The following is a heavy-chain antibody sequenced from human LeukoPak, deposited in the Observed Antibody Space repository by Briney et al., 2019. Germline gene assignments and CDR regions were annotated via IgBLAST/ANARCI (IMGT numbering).Heavy chain of an antibody. Sequence: GGSLRLSCAASGFTFSSYAMHWVRQAPGKGLEWVAVISYDGSNKYYADSVKGRFTISRDNSKNTLYLQMNSLRAEDTAVYYCARGGVEYYDSSGYYPFDYWGQGTLVTVSS. J-gene: IGHJ4*02. D-gene: IGHD3-22*01. CDR3: ARGGVEYYDSSGYYPFDY. CDR2: ISYDGSNK. CDR1: GFTFSSYA. V-gene: IGHV3-30-3*01.